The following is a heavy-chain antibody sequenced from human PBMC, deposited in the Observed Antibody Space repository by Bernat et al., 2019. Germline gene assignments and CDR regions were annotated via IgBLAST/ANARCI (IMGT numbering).Heavy chain of an antibody. Sequence: QVQLQESGPGLVKPSRTLSLTCAVSGGSISSSNWWIWVRQPPGKGLAWIGEIYHSGSTNYTPSLKSRVTISVDKSENQFSLKLSSVTAADTAVYYWARGVDYYDSSGYFDYWGQGPLVTVSS. V-gene: IGHV4-4*02. CDR3: ARGVDYYDSSGYFDY. D-gene: IGHD3-22*01. J-gene: IGHJ4*02. CDR2: IYHSGST. CDR1: GGSISSSNW.